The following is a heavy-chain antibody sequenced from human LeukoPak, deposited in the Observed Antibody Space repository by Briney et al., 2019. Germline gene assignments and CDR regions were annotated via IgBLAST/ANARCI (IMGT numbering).Heavy chain of an antibody. V-gene: IGHV3-9*01. CDR2: VDWNSGSI. Sequence: PGGSLRLSCAASGFTFDDYAMYWVRQAPGKGLEWVSSVDWNSGSIDYADSLKGRFTVSRDNAKNSLYLEMNSLRIEDTALYFCAKGGGPYYNYYGIDVWGQGTTVTVSS. D-gene: IGHD3-16*01. CDR3: AKGGGPYYNYYGIDV. J-gene: IGHJ6*02. CDR1: GFTFDDYA.